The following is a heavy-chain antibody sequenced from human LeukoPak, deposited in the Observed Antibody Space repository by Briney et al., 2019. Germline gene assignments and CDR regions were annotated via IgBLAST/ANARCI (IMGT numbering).Heavy chain of an antibody. J-gene: IGHJ4*02. CDR1: GYTFTSYG. Sequence: ASVKVSCKASGYTFTSYGISWVRQAPGQGLEWMGWMSAYNGNTNYAQKLQGRVTMTTDTSTSTAYMELRSLRSDDTAVYYCAREETGSSGYYYTYFDYWGQGTLVTVSS. V-gene: IGHV1-18*01. CDR2: MSAYNGNT. D-gene: IGHD3-22*01. CDR3: AREETGSSGYYYTYFDY.